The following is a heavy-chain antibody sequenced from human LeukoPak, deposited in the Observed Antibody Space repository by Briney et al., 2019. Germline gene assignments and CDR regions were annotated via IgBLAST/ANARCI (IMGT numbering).Heavy chain of an antibody. CDR3: ARREGWRYYYGSGANDY. D-gene: IGHD3-10*01. Sequence: GGSLRLSCAASGFTFSSYSMNWVRQAPGKGLEWVSAISGSGGSTYYADSVKGRFTISRDNSKNSLYLQMNSLRAEDTAVYYCARREGWRYYYGSGANDYWGQGTLVTVSS. V-gene: IGHV3-23*01. CDR1: GFTFSSYS. CDR2: ISGSGGST. J-gene: IGHJ4*02.